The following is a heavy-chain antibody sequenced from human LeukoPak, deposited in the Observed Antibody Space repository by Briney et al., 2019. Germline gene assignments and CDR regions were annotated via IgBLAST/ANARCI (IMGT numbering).Heavy chain of an antibody. V-gene: IGHV3-21*01. Sequence: GGSLRLSCAASGFTFSSYSMNWVRQAPGKGLEWVSSISSSSSYIYYADSVKGRFTISRDNAKNSLYLQMNSLRAEDTAVYYCAKVRYSSSSLQTDYWGQGTLVTVSS. J-gene: IGHJ4*02. CDR2: ISSSSSYI. CDR3: AKVRYSSSSLQTDY. CDR1: GFTFSSYS. D-gene: IGHD6-6*01.